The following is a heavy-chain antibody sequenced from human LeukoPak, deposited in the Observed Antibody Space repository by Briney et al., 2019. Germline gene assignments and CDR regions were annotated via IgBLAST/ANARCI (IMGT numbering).Heavy chain of an antibody. V-gene: IGHV3-30-3*01. Sequence: PGGSLRLSCAASGFTFSSYAMHWVRQAPGKGLEWVAVISYDGSNKYYADSVKGRFTISRDNSKNTLYLQMNSLRAEDTAVYYCARDWPLRTRAALYYFDYWGQGTLVTVSS. D-gene: IGHD6-13*01. CDR3: ARDWPLRTRAALYYFDY. CDR1: GFTFSSYA. J-gene: IGHJ4*02. CDR2: ISYDGSNK.